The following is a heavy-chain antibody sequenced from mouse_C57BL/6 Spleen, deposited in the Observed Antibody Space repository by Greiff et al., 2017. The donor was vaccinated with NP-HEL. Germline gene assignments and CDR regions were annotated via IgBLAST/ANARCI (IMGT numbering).Heavy chain of an antibody. D-gene: IGHD2-4*01. CDR2: INPGSGGT. V-gene: IGHV1-54*01. CDR1: GYAFTNYL. J-gene: IGHJ4*01. Sequence: QVQLQQSGAELVRPGTSVKVSCTASGYAFTNYLIEWVKQRPGQGLEWIGVINPGSGGTNYTEKFQGKATLTADKSSSTAYMQLSSLTSEDYEVYFYSSHSDFAYSMDYWGQGTSVTVSS. CDR3: SSHSDFAYSMDY.